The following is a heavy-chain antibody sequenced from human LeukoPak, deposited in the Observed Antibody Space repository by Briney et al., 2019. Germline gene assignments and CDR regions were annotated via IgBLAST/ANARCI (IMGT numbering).Heavy chain of an antibody. CDR1: GYTFTSYH. V-gene: IGHV1-46*01. CDR3: ARDYVDDIPMIKDY. J-gene: IGHJ4*02. Sequence: GASVKVSCKASGYTFTSYHMHWVRQAPGQGLEWMGKINLSGGSTTYAQKFQGRVTMTRDTSTSTVYMELSSLRSEDPAVYYCARDYVDDIPMIKDYWGQGTLVTVSS. CDR2: INLSGGST. D-gene: IGHD2-8*01.